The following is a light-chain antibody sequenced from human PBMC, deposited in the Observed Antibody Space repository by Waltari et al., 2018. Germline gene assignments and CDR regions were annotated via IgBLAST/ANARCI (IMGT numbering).Light chain of an antibody. CDR2: DVN. CDR1: SSDLGRYHY. Sequence: QPALTQPASVSGPPGQSITISCTGTSSDLGRYHYVSWYQQPPGKAPKLLIYDVNNRPSGVSDRFSGSKSANTASLTISGLRAEDEADYYCNSYKSDSSGVFGGGTRLTVL. CDR3: NSYKSDSSGV. V-gene: IGLV2-14*03. J-gene: IGLJ3*02.